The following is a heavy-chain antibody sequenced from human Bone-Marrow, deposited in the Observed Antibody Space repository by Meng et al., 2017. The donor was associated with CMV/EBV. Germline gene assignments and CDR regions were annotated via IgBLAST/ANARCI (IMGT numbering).Heavy chain of an antibody. J-gene: IGHJ4*02. V-gene: IGHV4-39*07. CDR3: ASPQLGYDFWSGYSN. Sequence: ESLKISCTVSGGSISSNSYYWGWIRQPPGKGLEWIGSIYYSGSTYYNPSLKSRVTISVDTSKNQFSLKLSSVTAADTAVYYCASPQLGYDFWSGYSNWGQGTLVTVSS. CDR2: IYYSGST. CDR1: GGSISSNSYY. D-gene: IGHD3-3*01.